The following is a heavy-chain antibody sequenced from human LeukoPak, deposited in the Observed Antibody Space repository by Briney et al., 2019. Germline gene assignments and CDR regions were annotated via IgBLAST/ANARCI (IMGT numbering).Heavy chain of an antibody. Sequence: SETLSLTCAVYGGSFSGYYWSWIRQPPGKGLEWIGEINHSGSTNYNPSLKSRVTITVDTSKNQFSLRLTSVTAAATAVYYCAGVQAAGTGPDYWGQGTLVTVSS. J-gene: IGHJ4*02. V-gene: IGHV4-34*01. CDR1: GGSFSGYY. CDR3: AGVQAAGTGPDY. CDR2: INHSGST. D-gene: IGHD6-13*01.